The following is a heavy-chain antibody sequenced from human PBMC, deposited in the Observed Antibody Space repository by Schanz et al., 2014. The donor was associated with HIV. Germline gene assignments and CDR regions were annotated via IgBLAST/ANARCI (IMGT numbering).Heavy chain of an antibody. J-gene: IGHJ6*02. CDR2: ISYDGGNK. CDR3: AREGSNYYGSGSYYKTYGMDV. Sequence: VQLVESGGGLVQPGGSLRLSCAASGFTFSTNWMSWVRQAPGKGLEWVATISYDGGNKYYADSVKGRFTISRDDSKNTLYLQMNSLRTEDTAVYYCAREGSNYYGSGSYYKTYGMDVWGQGTTVTVSS. V-gene: IGHV3-30*03. CDR1: GFTFSTNW. D-gene: IGHD3-10*01.